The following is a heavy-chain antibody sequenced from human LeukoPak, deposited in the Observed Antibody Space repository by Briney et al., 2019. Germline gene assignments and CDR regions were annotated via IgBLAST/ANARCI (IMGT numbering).Heavy chain of an antibody. J-gene: IGHJ4*02. CDR3: ARGGELSDY. CDR2: INHSGST. D-gene: IGHD3-16*02. CDR1: AGSFSGYY. Sequence: SETLSLICAVYAGSFSGYYWSWIRQPPGKGLEWIGEINHSGSTNYNPSLKSRVTISVDTSKNQFSLKLSSVTAADTAVYYCARGGELSDYWGQGTLVTVSS. V-gene: IGHV4-34*01.